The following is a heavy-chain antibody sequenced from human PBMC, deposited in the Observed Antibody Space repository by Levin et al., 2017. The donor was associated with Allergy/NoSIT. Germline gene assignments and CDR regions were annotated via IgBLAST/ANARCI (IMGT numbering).Heavy chain of an antibody. V-gene: IGHV3-48*03. D-gene: IGHD2-2*02. Sequence: LSLTCAASGFTFSSSEMNWVRQAPGKGLEWVSYISSSGSTIYYADSVKGRFTISRDNAKNSLYLQMNSLRAEDTAVYYCARGKVLAAAISITYYYYGMDVWGQGTTVTVSS. CDR3: ARGKVLAAAISITYYYYGMDV. CDR2: ISSSGSTI. J-gene: IGHJ6*02. CDR1: GFTFSSSE.